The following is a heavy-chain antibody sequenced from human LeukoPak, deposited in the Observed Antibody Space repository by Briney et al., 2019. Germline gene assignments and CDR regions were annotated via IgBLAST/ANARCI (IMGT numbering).Heavy chain of an antibody. V-gene: IGHV3-43*01. CDR2: ISRDGRAT. Sequence: PGGSLRPSCVASGFTFDDYSFHWVRQAPGKGLEWLSLISRDGRATYYADSVKGRFTISRDNSKNSLYLQMNSLRTEDTALYYCTKDRYCTTTFCPLDYWGQGTLVTVSS. CDR3: TKDRYCTTTFCPLDY. J-gene: IGHJ4*02. CDR1: GFTFDDYS. D-gene: IGHD2-8*01.